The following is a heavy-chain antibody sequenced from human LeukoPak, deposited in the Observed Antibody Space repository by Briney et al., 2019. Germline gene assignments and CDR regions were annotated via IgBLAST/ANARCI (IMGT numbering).Heavy chain of an antibody. Sequence: PGGSLRLSCAASGFTFSSYAMHWVRQAPGKGLEWVAVISYDGSNKYYADSVKGRFTISRDNSKNTLYLQMNSLRAEDTAVYYCAKGSITMVRGVPFDYWGQGTLVTVSS. CDR2: ISYDGSNK. CDR3: AKGSITMVRGVPFDY. D-gene: IGHD3-10*01. J-gene: IGHJ4*02. V-gene: IGHV3-30*04. CDR1: GFTFSSYA.